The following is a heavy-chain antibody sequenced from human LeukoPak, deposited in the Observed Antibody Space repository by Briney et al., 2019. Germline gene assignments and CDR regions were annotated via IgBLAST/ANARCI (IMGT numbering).Heavy chain of an antibody. J-gene: IGHJ6*03. V-gene: IGHV3-21*06. CDR2: ISSRSSSK. D-gene: IGHD1-26*01. CDR1: GFTFNTYS. CDR3: SANPYRGNYGAYYYYCMDV. Sequence: GGSLRLSCAGSGFTFNTYSMDWVRQAPGKGLEWVSYISSRSSSKFYADSVRGRFTISRDNAKNSLYLQMHSLRVEDAAVYYCSANPYRGNYGAYYYYCMDVWGKGTPVTVSS.